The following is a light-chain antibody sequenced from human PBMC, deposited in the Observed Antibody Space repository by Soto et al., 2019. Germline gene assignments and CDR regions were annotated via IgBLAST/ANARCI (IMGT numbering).Light chain of an antibody. CDR3: SSYTSSSTLEVV. CDR2: DVS. V-gene: IGLV2-14*01. CDR1: SSDVRGYNY. Sequence: QSVLTQPASVSGSPGQSITISCTGTSSDVRGYNYVSWYQQHPGKAPKLMIYDVSNRPSGVSNRFSGSKSGNTASLTISGLQAEDEADYYCSSYTSSSTLEVVFGGGTQLTVL. J-gene: IGLJ2*01.